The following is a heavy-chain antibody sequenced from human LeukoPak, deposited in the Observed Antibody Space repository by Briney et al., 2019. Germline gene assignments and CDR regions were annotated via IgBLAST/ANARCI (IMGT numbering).Heavy chain of an antibody. CDR2: INHSGST. Sequence: PSETLSLTCAVYGGSFSGYYWSWIRQPPGKGLEWIGEINHSGSTNYNPSLKSRVTISVDTSKNQFSLKLSSVTAADTAVYYCARYGISKFWGIIQPMNYFDFWGQGTLVTVSS. D-gene: IGHD3-10*01. J-gene: IGHJ4*02. CDR1: GGSFSGYY. V-gene: IGHV4-34*01. CDR3: ARYGISKFWGIIQPMNYFDF.